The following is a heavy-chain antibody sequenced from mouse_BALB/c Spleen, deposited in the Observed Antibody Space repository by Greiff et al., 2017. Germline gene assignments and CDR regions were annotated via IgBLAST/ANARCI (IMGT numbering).Heavy chain of an antibody. CDR1: GFNIKDTY. J-gene: IGHJ4*01. D-gene: IGHD4-1*01. CDR2: IDPANGNT. V-gene: IGHV14-3*02. Sequence: VQLQQSGAELVKPGASVKLSCTASGFNIKDTYMHWVKQRPEQGLEWIGRIDPANGNTKYDTKFQGKATITADTSSNTAYLQLSSLTSEDTAVYYCARTGRRYYYAMDYWGQGTSVTVSS. CDR3: ARTGRRYYYAMDY.